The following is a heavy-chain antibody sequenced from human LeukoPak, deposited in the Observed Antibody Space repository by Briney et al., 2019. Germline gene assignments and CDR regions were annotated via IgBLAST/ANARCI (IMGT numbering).Heavy chain of an antibody. CDR1: GGSIINYY. V-gene: IGHV4-4*07. Sequence: SETLSLTCTVSGGSIINYYWSWIRQPAGKELEWIGRIYSSGSTNYNPSLKGRVTMSVDTSKNQLSLKLSSVTAADTAVYYCARLFYDILTYFDYWGQGTLVTVSS. CDR2: IYSSGST. D-gene: IGHD3-9*01. J-gene: IGHJ4*02. CDR3: ARLFYDILTYFDY.